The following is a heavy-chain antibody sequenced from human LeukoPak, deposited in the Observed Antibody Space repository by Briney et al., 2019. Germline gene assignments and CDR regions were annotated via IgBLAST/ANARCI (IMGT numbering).Heavy chain of an antibody. CDR2: VNGSGVVT. D-gene: IGHD6-19*01. CDR3: AKAKAYSSGLTTDY. Sequence: QPGESLRLSCAASGFTFSNNAMSWVRQAPGKGLVWVSAVNGSGVVTHYAASVRGRFTISRDNSKNTLYLEMNSLRAEDTAVYYCAKAKAYSSGLTTDYWGQGTLVTVSS. CDR1: GFTFSNNA. V-gene: IGHV3-23*01. J-gene: IGHJ4*02.